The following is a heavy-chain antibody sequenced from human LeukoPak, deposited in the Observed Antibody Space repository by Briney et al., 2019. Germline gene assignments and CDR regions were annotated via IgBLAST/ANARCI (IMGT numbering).Heavy chain of an antibody. V-gene: IGHV3-23*01. J-gene: IGHJ4*02. CDR3: AEVESSYCRI. Sequence: GGSLRLSCAASGFTVSSNYMSWVRQAPGKGLEWVSSIGGGGYTTYYADSVRGRFTISRDNSKNSMYLQMSSLRAEDTAIYYCAEVESSYCRIWGQGTLVTVSS. CDR1: GFTVSSNY. CDR2: IGGGGYTT. D-gene: IGHD3-10*01.